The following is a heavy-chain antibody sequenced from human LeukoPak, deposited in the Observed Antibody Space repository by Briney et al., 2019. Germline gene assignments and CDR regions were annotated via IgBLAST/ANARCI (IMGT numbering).Heavy chain of an antibody. Sequence: GGSLRLSCTASRGNFNNYGMHWVRQAPGKGLEWVASILYDGSNEYHTGSVKGRFSISRDKSKNTVYLQMNTLKVEDTAIYYCAKDVDESTSYPSSFTSWGQGTLVTVSS. J-gene: IGHJ5*02. CDR1: RGNFNNYG. V-gene: IGHV3-30*02. CDR2: ILYDGSNE. CDR3: AKDVDESTSYPSSFTS. D-gene: IGHD2-2*01.